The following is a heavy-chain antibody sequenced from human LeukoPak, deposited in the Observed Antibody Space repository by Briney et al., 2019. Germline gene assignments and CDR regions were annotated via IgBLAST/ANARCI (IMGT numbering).Heavy chain of an antibody. J-gene: IGHJ3*02. D-gene: IGHD3-3*01. Sequence: ASVKVSCKAYGYTFTSYYMHWVRQAPGQGLEWMGIINPSGGSTSYAQKFQGRVTITADESTSTAYMELSSLRSEDTAVYYCASTSGFLEWLGSMDRDAFDIWGQGTMVTVSS. V-gene: IGHV1-46*01. CDR3: ASTSGFLEWLGSMDRDAFDI. CDR1: GYTFTSYY. CDR2: INPSGGST.